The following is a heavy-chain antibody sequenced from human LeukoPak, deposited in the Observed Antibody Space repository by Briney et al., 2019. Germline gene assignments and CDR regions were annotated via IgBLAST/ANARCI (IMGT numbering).Heavy chain of an antibody. D-gene: IGHD2-2*02. Sequence: ASVKVSCKVSGYTLTELSMHWVRQAPGKGLEWMGGFDPEDGETIYAQEFQGRVTMTEDTSTDTAYMELSSLRSEDTAVYYCATGGALRVVVPAAIRAFGWFDPWGQGTLVTVSS. V-gene: IGHV1-24*01. J-gene: IGHJ5*02. CDR2: FDPEDGET. CDR1: GYTLTELS. CDR3: ATGGALRVVVPAAIRAFGWFDP.